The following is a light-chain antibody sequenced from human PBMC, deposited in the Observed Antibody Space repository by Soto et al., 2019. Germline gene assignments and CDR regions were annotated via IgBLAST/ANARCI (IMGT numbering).Light chain of an antibody. CDR3: QQYGGSRT. V-gene: IGKV3-20*01. J-gene: IGKJ1*01. CDR2: GAS. CDR1: QSVIRNY. Sequence: ESVLTQSPGTLSLSPGERATLSCRTSQSVIRNYLAWYQQTPGRSPRLLIYGASNRATGIPDRFSGSGSGTDFTLTISRLEPEDFAVYYCQQYGGSRTFGQGTKVEMK.